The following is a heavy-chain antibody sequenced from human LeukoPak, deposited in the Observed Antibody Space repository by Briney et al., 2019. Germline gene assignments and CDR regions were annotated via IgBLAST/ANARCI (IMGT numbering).Heavy chain of an antibody. CDR2: ISSSSSYI. Sequence: GGSLRLSCAASGFALNSYTLSWVRQAPGKGLEWVSSISSSSSYIYYADSVKGRFTISRDNAKNSLYLQMNSLRAEDTAVYYCARDAFVYGSGSYSYYYYMDVWGKGTTVTVSS. D-gene: IGHD3-10*01. CDR1: GFALNSYT. CDR3: ARDAFVYGSGSYSYYYYMDV. V-gene: IGHV3-21*01. J-gene: IGHJ6*03.